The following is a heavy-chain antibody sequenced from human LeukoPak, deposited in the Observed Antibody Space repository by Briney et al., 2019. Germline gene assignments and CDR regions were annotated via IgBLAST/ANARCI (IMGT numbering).Heavy chain of an antibody. D-gene: IGHD1/OR15-1a*01. CDR2: INHTGTT. V-gene: IGHV4-34*01. Sequence: SETLSLTCAVYGGSFNTYYWNWIRQSPGKGLEWIGEINHTGTTNYNPSLKSRFTISVDTSKNQFSLKLTSVTTADTAVYYCARGAADRNNYYYYIDVWGKGTTVTVSS. CDR3: ARGAADRNNYYYYIDV. J-gene: IGHJ6*03. CDR1: GGSFNTYY.